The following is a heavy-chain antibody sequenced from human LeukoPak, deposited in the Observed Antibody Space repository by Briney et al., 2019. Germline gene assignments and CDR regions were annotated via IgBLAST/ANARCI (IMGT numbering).Heavy chain of an antibody. CDR2: INPNSGGT. CDR3: ARGWTYHYGSGTYYSSASPLDF. Sequence: ASVKVSCKASGYTFTGYYMHWVRQAPGQGLEWMGWINPNSGGTNYAQKLQGRVTMTTDTSTSTAYMELRSLRSDDTAVHYCARGWTYHYGSGTYYSSASPLDFCRQGTLVTVSS. D-gene: IGHD3-10*01. V-gene: IGHV1-2*02. CDR1: GYTFTGYY. J-gene: IGHJ4*02.